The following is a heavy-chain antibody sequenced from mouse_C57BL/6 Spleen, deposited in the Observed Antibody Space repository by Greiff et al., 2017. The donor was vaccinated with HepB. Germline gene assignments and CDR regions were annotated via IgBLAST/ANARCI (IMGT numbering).Heavy chain of an antibody. CDR1: GFTFSDYG. Sequence: EVKLQESGGGLVKPGGSLKLSCAASGFTFSDYGMHWVRQAPEKGLEWVAYISSGSSTIYYADTVKGRFTISRDNAKNTLFLQMTSLRSEDTAMYYCARSHYYGSGYFDVWGTGTTVTVSS. J-gene: IGHJ1*03. CDR3: ARSHYYGSGYFDV. CDR2: ISSGSSTI. D-gene: IGHD1-1*01. V-gene: IGHV5-17*01.